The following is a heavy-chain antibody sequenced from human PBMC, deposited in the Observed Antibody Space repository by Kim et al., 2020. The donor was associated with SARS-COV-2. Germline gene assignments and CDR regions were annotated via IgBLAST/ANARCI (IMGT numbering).Heavy chain of an antibody. J-gene: IGHJ6*02. CDR3: ARDSGRLPWFGELFYGMDV. CDR2: INPSGGST. D-gene: IGHD3-10*01. CDR1: GYTFTSYY. Sequence: ASVKVSCKASGYTFTSYYMHWVRQAPGQGLEWMGIINPSGGSTSYAQKFQGRVTMTRDTSTSTVYMELSSLRSEDTAVYYCARDSGRLPWFGELFYGMDVWGQGTTVTVSS. V-gene: IGHV1-46*01.